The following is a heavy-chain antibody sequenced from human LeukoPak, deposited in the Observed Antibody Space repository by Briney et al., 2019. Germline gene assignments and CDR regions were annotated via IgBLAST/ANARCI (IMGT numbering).Heavy chain of an antibody. CDR2: ISYDGSNK. D-gene: IGHD2/OR15-2a*01. CDR1: GFTFSNAW. Sequence: PGGSLRLSCAASGFTFSNAWMSWVRQAPGKGLEWVAVISYDGSNKYYADSVKGRFTISRDNSKNTLYLQMNSLRAEDTAVYYCAREIGGFFDYWGQGTLVTVSS. CDR3: AREIGGFFDY. V-gene: IGHV3-30-3*01. J-gene: IGHJ4*02.